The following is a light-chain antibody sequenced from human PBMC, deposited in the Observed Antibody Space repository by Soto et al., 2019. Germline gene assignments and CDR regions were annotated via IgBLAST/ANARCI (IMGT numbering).Light chain of an antibody. CDR2: RAS. Sequence: EIVMTQSPATLSVSPGERATLSCRASQSVSSNLAWYQQKPGQAPRFLIYRASTRATGIPARFSGSGSGTDFTLTITSLQSEDFAVYYCQHYHNWPPWTFGQGTKVEIK. J-gene: IGKJ1*01. V-gene: IGKV3-15*01. CDR3: QHYHNWPPWT. CDR1: QSVSSN.